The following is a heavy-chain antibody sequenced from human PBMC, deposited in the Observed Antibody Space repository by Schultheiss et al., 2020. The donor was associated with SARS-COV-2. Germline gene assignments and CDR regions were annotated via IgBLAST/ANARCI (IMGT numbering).Heavy chain of an antibody. CDR2: ISSSGSTI. Sequence: GGSLRLSCAASGFTFSSYGMHWVRQAPGKGLEWVSYISSSGSTIYYADSVKGRFTISRDNAKNSLYLQMNSLRAEDTAVYYCARDLATTVWAVDIWGQGTMVTVSS. CDR3: ARDLATTVWAVDI. J-gene: IGHJ3*02. CDR1: GFTFSSYG. D-gene: IGHD5-24*01. V-gene: IGHV3-48*04.